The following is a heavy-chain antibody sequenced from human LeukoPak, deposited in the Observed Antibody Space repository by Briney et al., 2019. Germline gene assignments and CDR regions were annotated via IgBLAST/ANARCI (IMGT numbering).Heavy chain of an antibody. Sequence: GRSLRLSCAVSGFTFVNYAIHWVRQAPGKGLEWVSGFDYNSGRIDYADSVKGRFTISRDNAKNSLYLQMNSLRAEDTAVYYCAKDAYGMDVWGQGTTVTVSS. CDR3: AKDAYGMDV. V-gene: IGHV3-9*01. CDR2: FDYNSGRI. CDR1: GFTFVNYA. J-gene: IGHJ6*02.